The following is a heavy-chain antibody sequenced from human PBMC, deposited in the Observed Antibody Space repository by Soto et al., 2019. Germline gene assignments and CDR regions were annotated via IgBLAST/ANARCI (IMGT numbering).Heavy chain of an antibody. CDR2: ISSSSTYI. CDR3: AIAVVAGAIAGEYGFDV. Sequence: PGGSLRLSCAPSGFTLSSYSMNWVRQAPGKGLEWVSSISSSSTYIYYADSGKGRFTISRDNAKHSLYLQMNSLTAEDTAVYYFAIAVVAGAIAGEYGFDVWGQGTTVTVSS. J-gene: IGHJ6*02. V-gene: IGHV3-21*01. CDR1: GFTLSSYS. D-gene: IGHD2-2*02.